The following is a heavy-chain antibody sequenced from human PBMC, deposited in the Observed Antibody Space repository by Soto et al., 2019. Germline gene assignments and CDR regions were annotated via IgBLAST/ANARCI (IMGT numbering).Heavy chain of an antibody. J-gene: IGHJ4*02. V-gene: IGHV3-33*01. D-gene: IGHD6-19*01. CDR2: IWYDGSNK. CDR1: GFTFSSYG. Sequence: GGSLRLSCAASGFTFSSYGMHWVRQAPGKGLEWVAVIWYDGSNKYYADSVKGRFTISRDNSKNTLYLQMNSLRAEDTAVYYCARSSSGWYSSFDYWGQGTLVTVSS. CDR3: ARSSSGWYSSFDY.